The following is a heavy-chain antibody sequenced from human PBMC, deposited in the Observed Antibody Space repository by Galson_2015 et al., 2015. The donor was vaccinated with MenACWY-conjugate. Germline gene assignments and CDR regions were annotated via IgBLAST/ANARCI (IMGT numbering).Heavy chain of an antibody. CDR1: GYSFTSYW. CDR2: IYPGDSDT. V-gene: IGHV5-51*01. D-gene: IGHD4-23*01. CDR3: ARHRYGGNSGSNMDV. Sequence: QSGAEVKKPGESLKTSCKGSGYSFTSYWIGWVRQMPGKGLEWMGIIYPGDSDTRYSPSFQGQVTISADKSISTAYLQWSSLKASDTAMFYCARHRYGGNSGSNMDVWGKGTTVTVSS. J-gene: IGHJ6*03.